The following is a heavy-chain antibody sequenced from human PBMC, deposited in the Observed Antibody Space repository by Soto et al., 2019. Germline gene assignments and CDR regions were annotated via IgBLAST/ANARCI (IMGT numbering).Heavy chain of an antibody. CDR3: ARDFHSVPAATYNWFDP. CDR2: IIPIFGTA. J-gene: IGHJ5*02. CDR1: GGTFSSYA. Sequence: QVQLVQSGAEVKKPGSSVKVSCKASGGTFSSYAISWVRQAPGQGLEWMGGIIPIFGTANYEQKFQGRVTITADESTSTAYMELSSLRSEDTAVYYCARDFHSVPAATYNWFDPWGQGTLVTVSS. V-gene: IGHV1-69*01. D-gene: IGHD2-2*01.